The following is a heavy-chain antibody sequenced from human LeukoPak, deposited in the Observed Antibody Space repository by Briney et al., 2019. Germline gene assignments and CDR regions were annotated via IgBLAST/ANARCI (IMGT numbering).Heavy chain of an antibody. CDR1: DYTFTSYG. Sequence: ASVKVSCKASDYTFTSYGISWVRQAPGQGREWMGWISAYNGNTNYAQKLQGRVTMTTDTSTSTAYMELRSLRSDDTAVYYCARGIPGYSSGWYLTDYWGQGTLVTVSS. D-gene: IGHD6-19*01. CDR2: ISAYNGNT. J-gene: IGHJ4*02. CDR3: ARGIPGYSSGWYLTDY. V-gene: IGHV1-18*01.